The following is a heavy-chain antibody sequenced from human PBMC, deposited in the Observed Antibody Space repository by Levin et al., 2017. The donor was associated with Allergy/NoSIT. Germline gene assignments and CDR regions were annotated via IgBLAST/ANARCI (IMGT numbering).Heavy chain of an antibody. D-gene: IGHD1-26*01. CDR1: GFIFSSYG. V-gene: IGHV3-33*01. Sequence: GGSLRLSCAASGFIFSSYGMHWVRQAPGKGLEWVAVIWYDGSNKYYADSVKGRFTISRDNSKNTLYLQMNSLRAEDTAVYYCARAHFSGSYAHFDYWGQGTLVTVSS. CDR2: IWYDGSNK. CDR3: ARAHFSGSYAHFDY. J-gene: IGHJ4*02.